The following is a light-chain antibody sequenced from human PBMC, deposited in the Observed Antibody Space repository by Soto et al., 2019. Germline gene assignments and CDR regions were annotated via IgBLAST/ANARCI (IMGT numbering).Light chain of an antibody. CDR1: QSINAW. Sequence: DIQMTQAPSTLSASVGDRVTITCRASQSINAWLAWYQQKPGKAPELLIYDVSTLDSGVPSRFSGSASGTEFTLTISSLESDDFATYYCQQYHRYSTFGQGTKVDIK. CDR2: DVS. CDR3: QQYHRYST. V-gene: IGKV1-5*01. J-gene: IGKJ1*01.